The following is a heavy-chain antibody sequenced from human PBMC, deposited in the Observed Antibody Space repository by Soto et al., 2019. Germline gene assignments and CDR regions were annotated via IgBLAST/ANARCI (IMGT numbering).Heavy chain of an antibody. D-gene: IGHD3-22*01. CDR3: ARAKGTMIVVVPYYYYGMDV. CDR1: GFTFSSYS. J-gene: IGHJ6*02. CDR2: ISSSSSYI. V-gene: IGHV3-21*01. Sequence: GGSLRLSCAASGFTFSSYSMNWVRQAPGKGLEWVSSISSSSSYIYYADSVKGRFTISRDNAKNSLYLQMNSPRAEDTAVYYCARAKGTMIVVVPYYYYGMDVWGQGTTVTVSS.